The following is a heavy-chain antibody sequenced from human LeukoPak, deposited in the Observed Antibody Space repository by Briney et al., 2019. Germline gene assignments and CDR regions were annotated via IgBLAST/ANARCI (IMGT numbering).Heavy chain of an antibody. J-gene: IGHJ4*02. Sequence: SETLSLTCTVSGCLTGSGTYYWGWIRQPPGKGLEWIGSHYHNGDTYYNPSLKSRVTISVDTSKRQFSLRLTSVNAADTAVYYCARHGLVYCSSTSCYRPPAYWGQGTLVTVSS. CDR3: ARHGLVYCSSTSCYRPPAY. CDR1: GCLTGSGTYY. CDR2: HYHNGDT. V-gene: IGHV4-39*01. D-gene: IGHD2-2*02.